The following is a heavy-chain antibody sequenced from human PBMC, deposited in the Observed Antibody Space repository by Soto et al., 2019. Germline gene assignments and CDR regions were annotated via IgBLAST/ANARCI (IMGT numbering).Heavy chain of an antibody. Sequence: GGSLRLSCAASGFTFSDYYMSWIRQAPGKGLEWVSYISSSGSTIYYADSVKGRFTISRDNAKNSLYLQMNSLRAEDTAVYYCARSNYYDSSGYSIGMDVWGQGTTVTVS. CDR3: ARSNYYDSSGYSIGMDV. CDR2: ISSSGSTI. V-gene: IGHV3-11*01. D-gene: IGHD3-22*01. J-gene: IGHJ6*02. CDR1: GFTFSDYY.